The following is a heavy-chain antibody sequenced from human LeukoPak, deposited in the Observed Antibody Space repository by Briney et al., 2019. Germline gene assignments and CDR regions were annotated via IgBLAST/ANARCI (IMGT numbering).Heavy chain of an antibody. CDR3: ARSLIETEWDY. CDR2: ITSSGSSI. V-gene: IGHV3-11*04. J-gene: IGHJ4*02. Sequence: PGGSLRLSCAASGFTFSDYYMSWIRQAPGKGLEWVSYITSSGSSINYADSVKGRFTVFRDNAKNSLYLQMNSLRAEDTAVYYCARSLIETEWDYWGQGTLVTVSS. D-gene: IGHD3-3*01. CDR1: GFTFSDYY.